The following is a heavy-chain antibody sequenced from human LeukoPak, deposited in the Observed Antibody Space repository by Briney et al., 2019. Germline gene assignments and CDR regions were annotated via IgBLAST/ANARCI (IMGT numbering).Heavy chain of an antibody. D-gene: IGHD3-10*01. CDR1: GGSISSSNW. CDR3: ARAYGSGSYWFGY. Sequence: SETLSLTCAVSGGSISSSNWWSWVRQPPGKGLEWIGEIYHSGSTNYNPSLKSRVTISVDKSKNQFSLKLSSVTAADTAVYYGARAYGSGSYWFGYWGQGTLVTVSS. J-gene: IGHJ4*02. V-gene: IGHV4-4*02. CDR2: IYHSGST.